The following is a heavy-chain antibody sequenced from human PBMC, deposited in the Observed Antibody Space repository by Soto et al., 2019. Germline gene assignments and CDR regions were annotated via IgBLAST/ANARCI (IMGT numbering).Heavy chain of an antibody. V-gene: IGHV4-59*01. J-gene: IGHJ4*02. CDR2: IYYSGGT. CDR3: ARDSAAGTGDYDY. D-gene: IGHD6-13*01. Sequence: QVQLQESGPGLVKPSETLSLTYTVSGGSISNYYWGWIRQPPGKGLEWIGYIYYSGGTSYNPSLKSRLTISVDTSKNQFSLKLSSVTAADTAVYYCARDSAAGTGDYDYWGQGILVTVSS. CDR1: GGSISNYY.